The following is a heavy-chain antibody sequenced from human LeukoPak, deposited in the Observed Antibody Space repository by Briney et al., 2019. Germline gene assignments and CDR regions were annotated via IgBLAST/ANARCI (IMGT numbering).Heavy chain of an antibody. D-gene: IGHD3-22*01. Sequence: GGSLRLSCAASAFTFNTYAMSWVRQAPGKGLEWVSAISGSGGSTYYADSVKGRLTISRDNSKNTLYLQMNSLRAEDTAVYYCAKVYYDSSGWTPYFDYWGQGTLVTVSS. J-gene: IGHJ4*02. CDR2: ISGSGGST. CDR3: AKVYYDSSGWTPYFDY. V-gene: IGHV3-23*01. CDR1: AFTFNTYA.